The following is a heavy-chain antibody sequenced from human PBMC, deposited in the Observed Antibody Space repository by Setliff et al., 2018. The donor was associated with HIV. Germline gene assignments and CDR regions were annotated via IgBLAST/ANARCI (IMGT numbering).Heavy chain of an antibody. CDR1: GFTFSNYA. D-gene: IGHD3-22*01. Sequence: RGSLTLSWAASGFTFSNYAMSWVRPAPGEGMEWVSAILSTGERTFYADSVKGCFTISIDNSKNTVYLQMNSLRAEDTAEYYCAKELAASGLGYFNSWGRGILVTVSS. V-gene: IGHV3-23*01. CDR2: ILSTGERT. CDR3: AKELAASGLGYFNS. J-gene: IGHJ4*02.